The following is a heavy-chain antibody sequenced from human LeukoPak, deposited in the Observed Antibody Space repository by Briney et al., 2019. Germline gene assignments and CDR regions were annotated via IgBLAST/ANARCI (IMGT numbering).Heavy chain of an antibody. V-gene: IGHV3-74*01. Sequence: GGSLRLSCAASGFTFSSYWMHWVRQAPGKGLVWVSRINSDGSSTSYADSVKGRFTISRDNAKNTLYLQMNSLRAEDTAVYYCARDIFSICGGDCYHGYWGQGTLVTVSS. CDR2: INSDGSST. J-gene: IGHJ4*02. CDR1: GFTFSSYW. CDR3: ARDIFSICGGDCYHGY. D-gene: IGHD2-21*02.